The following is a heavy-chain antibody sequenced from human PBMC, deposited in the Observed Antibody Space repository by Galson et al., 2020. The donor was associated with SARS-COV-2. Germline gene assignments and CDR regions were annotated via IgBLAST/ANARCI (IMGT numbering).Heavy chain of an antibody. CDR3: ARDLLAAPGTIYDYYGMDV. V-gene: IGHV3-7*03. CDR1: GFTFSSYW. J-gene: IGHJ6*02. D-gene: IGHD6-13*01. Sequence: GESLKISCAASGFTFSSYWMSWVRQAPGKGLEWVANIKQDGSEKYYVDSVKGRFTISRDNAKNSLYLQMNSLRAEDTAVYYCARDLLAAPGTIYDYYGMDVWGQGTTVTVSS. CDR2: IKQDGSEK.